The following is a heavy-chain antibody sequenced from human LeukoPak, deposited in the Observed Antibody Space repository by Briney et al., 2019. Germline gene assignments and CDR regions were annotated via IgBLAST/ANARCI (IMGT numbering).Heavy chain of an antibody. CDR3: ARGGRGYYKYYFDH. V-gene: IGHV3-7*01. CDR1: GFTFSTYW. CDR2: IKQDGSEK. J-gene: IGHJ4*02. Sequence: GGTLRLSCDASGFTFSTYWMTWVRQAPGKGLEWLATIKQDGSEKYYLDSVKGRFIISRDNAKTSLHLQMNSLRAEDTAVYYCARGGRGYYKYYFDHWGQGTLVTVSS. D-gene: IGHD5-18*01.